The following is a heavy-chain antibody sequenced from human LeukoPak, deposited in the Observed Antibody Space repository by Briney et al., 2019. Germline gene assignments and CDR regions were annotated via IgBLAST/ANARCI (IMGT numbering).Heavy chain of an antibody. V-gene: IGHV1-46*01. D-gene: IGHD6-6*01. CDR2: INLSGGST. Sequence: ASVKVSCKASGYIFASYYMHWVRQAPGQGLEGMGIINLSGGSTSYAQKFQGRVTMTRDMSMTTVYMELSSLRSEDTAVYYCARDLRSKVAARPGYFDYYYYYYYMDVWGKGTTVTVSS. CDR3: ARDLRSKVAARPGYFDYYYYYYYMDV. J-gene: IGHJ6*03. CDR1: GYIFASYY.